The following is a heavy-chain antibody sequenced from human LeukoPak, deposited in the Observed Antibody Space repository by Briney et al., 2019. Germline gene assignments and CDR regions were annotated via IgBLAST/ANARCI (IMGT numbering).Heavy chain of an antibody. D-gene: IGHD3-10*01. J-gene: IGHJ3*02. Sequence: SETLSLTCTVSGGSISSYYWSWIRQPPGKGLEWIGYIYYSGSTNYNPSLKSRVTISVDTSKNQFSLKLSSVTAADTAVYYCARGWFGELNRDDAFDIWGQGTMVTVSS. CDR1: GGSISSYY. CDR2: IYYSGST. CDR3: ARGWFGELNRDDAFDI. V-gene: IGHV4-59*08.